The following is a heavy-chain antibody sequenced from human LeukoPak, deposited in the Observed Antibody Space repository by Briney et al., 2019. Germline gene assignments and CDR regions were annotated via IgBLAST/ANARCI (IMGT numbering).Heavy chain of an antibody. V-gene: IGHV3-21*01. J-gene: IGHJ6*04. CDR3: ARVVRVDSSGWYRFYYYGMDV. CDR1: GFTFSSYS. D-gene: IGHD6-19*01. Sequence: GGSLRLSCAASGFTFSSYSIIWVRQAPGKGLEWVSSISSSRYIYYADSVTGRFTISRDNAKNSLYLQMNSLRAEDTAVYYCARVVRVDSSGWYRFYYYGMDVWGKGTTVTVSS. CDR2: ISSSRYI.